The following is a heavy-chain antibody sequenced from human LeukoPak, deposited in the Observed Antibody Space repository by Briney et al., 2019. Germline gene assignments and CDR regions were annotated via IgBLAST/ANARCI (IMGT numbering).Heavy chain of an antibody. CDR1: GFIFGNYA. Sequence: PGGSLRLPCAASGFIFGNYAMSWVRQAPGKGLEWVSGSGSGGGTYYANSVKGRFTISRDNSKNTLYLQMNSLRAEDTAIYYCAKAHSVSAPGCFDPWGQGTLVTVSS. CDR2: SGSGGGT. J-gene: IGHJ5*02. V-gene: IGHV3-23*01. D-gene: IGHD5-18*01. CDR3: AKAHSVSAPGCFDP.